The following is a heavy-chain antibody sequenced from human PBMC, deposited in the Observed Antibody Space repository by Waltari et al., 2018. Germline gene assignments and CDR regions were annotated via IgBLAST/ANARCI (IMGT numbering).Heavy chain of an antibody. CDR3: AKVSRGRSGSYSYFDY. D-gene: IGHD1-26*01. CDR2: IYSGGST. Sequence: VQLQESGPGLVKPSETLSLTCAVSGYSISSGYYWGWIRQPPGKGLEWVSVIYSGGSTYDADYVKGRFTISRDNSKNTLYLQMNSLRAEDTAVYYCAKVSRGRSGSYSYFDYWGQGTLVTVSS. CDR1: GYSISSGYY. V-gene: IGHV3-23*03. J-gene: IGHJ4*02.